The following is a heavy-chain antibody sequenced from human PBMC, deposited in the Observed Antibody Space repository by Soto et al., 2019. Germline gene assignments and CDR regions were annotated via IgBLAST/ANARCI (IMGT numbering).Heavy chain of an antibody. CDR1: GVTFSSSS. CDR3: ARDTRYCISTSCYENWFDP. D-gene: IGHD2-2*01. Sequence: PGGSLRLSCAASGVTFSSSSMNWVSQAPGKGLEWVSYISSSSSTIYYADSVKGRFTISRDNAKNSLYLQMNSLRDEDTAVYYCARDTRYCISTSCYENWFDPWGQGTLVTVSS. J-gene: IGHJ5*02. CDR2: ISSSSSTI. V-gene: IGHV3-48*02.